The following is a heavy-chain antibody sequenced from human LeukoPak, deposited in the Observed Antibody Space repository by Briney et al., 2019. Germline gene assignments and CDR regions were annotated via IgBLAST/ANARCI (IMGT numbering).Heavy chain of an antibody. V-gene: IGHV4-61*09. J-gene: IGHJ4*02. Sequence: SETLSLTCTVSGGSISSATYYWSWIRQPAGKGLEWIGHMYTSGSTNYNPSLKSRVTISVDTSKNQFSLKLSSVTAADTAVYYCARSLGLGYCSSTSCRERRGFDYWGQGTLVTVSS. D-gene: IGHD2-2*01. CDR1: GGSISSATYY. CDR3: ARSLGLGYCSSTSCRERRGFDY. CDR2: MYTSGST.